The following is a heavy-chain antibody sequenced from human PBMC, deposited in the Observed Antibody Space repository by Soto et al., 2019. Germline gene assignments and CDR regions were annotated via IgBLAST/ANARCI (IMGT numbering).Heavy chain of an antibody. CDR3: AKDRYLDHDSRGYLFDN. Sequence: EVQLLESGGDLIQPGGSLRLSCAASGFPFNIYAMTWVRQAPGKGLEWAPAISRYGDFTYNADSVEGRFTISRDNSKNTLYLQLTSLRAEDTAVYYCAKDRYLDHDSRGYLFDNWGQGTLVTVSS. CDR1: GFPFNIYA. J-gene: IGHJ4*02. D-gene: IGHD3-22*01. V-gene: IGHV3-23*01. CDR2: ISRYGDFT.